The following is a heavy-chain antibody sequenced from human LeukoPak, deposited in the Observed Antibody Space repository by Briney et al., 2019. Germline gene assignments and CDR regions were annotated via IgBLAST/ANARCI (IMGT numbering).Heavy chain of an antibody. J-gene: IGHJ4*02. CDR3: AKNGGDSYGTGHFDY. CDR2: IGGSGAGT. V-gene: IGHV3-23*01. Sequence: PGGSLRLSCAASGFTFSSYAMSWVRQAPGKGLEWVSAIGGSGAGTYYADSVKGRFTISRDNSKNTLYLQMDSLRAEDTAVYYCAKNGGDSYGTGHFDYWGQGTLVTVSS. CDR1: GFTFSSYA. D-gene: IGHD5-18*01.